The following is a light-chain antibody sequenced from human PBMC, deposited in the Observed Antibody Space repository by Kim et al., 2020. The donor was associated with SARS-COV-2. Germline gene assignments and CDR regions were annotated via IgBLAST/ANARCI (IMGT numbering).Light chain of an antibody. CDR3: QQTDSIPLT. J-gene: IGKJ4*01. V-gene: IGKV1-12*01. Sequence: DIQMTQSPSSVSASIGDTVTITCRASQGIRTWLAWYQQKPGKAPNLLIYAASNLQSGVPSRFSGSGSGTDFTLTISSLQPEDFATYFCQQTDSIPLTFGGGTKVEIK. CDR2: AAS. CDR1: QGIRTW.